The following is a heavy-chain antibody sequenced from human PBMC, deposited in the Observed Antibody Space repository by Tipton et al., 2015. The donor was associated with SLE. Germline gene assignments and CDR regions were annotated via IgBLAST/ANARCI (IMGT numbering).Heavy chain of an antibody. CDR3: ARGGVAGDYFDY. CDR2: ISSSSSYT. J-gene: IGHJ4*02. Sequence: SLRLSCAASGFTFSSYSMNWVRQAPGKGLEWVSYISSSSSYTNYADSVKGRFTISRDNAKNSLYLQMNSLRAEDTAVYYCARGGVAGDYFDYWGQGTLVTVSS. CDR1: GFTFSSYS. V-gene: IGHV3-21*05. D-gene: IGHD2-15*01.